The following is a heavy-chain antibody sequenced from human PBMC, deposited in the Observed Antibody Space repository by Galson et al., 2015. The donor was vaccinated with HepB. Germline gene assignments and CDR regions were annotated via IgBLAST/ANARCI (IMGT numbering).Heavy chain of an antibody. V-gene: IGHV3-30-3*01. J-gene: IGHJ4*02. Sequence: SLRLSCAASGFTFSSYAMHWVRQAPGKGLEWVAVISYDGSNKYYADSVKGRFTISRDNSKNTLYLQMNSLRAEDTAVYYCARDFYYYDSSGYWHWGQGTLVTVSS. CDR1: GFTFSSYA. CDR2: ISYDGSNK. D-gene: IGHD3-22*01. CDR3: ARDFYYYDSSGYWH.